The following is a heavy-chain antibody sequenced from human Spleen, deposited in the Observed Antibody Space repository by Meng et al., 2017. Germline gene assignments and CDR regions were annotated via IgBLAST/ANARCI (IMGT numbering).Heavy chain of an antibody. CDR2: MYSVGRT. CDR3: AVWQWPYDY. CDR1: GVSITTFS. V-gene: IGHV4-4*07. D-gene: IGHD6-19*01. Sequence: SETLSLTCTVSGVSITTFSWSWIRQSAGKVLEWIGRMYSVGRTAHNPSLKSRVTRALDTSKNQLSLHLTSVTAADTAVYYCAVWQWPYDYWGQGTLVTVSS. J-gene: IGHJ4*02.